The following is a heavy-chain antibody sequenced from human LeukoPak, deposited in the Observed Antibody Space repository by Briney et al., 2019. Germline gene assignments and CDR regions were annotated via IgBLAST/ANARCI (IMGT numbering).Heavy chain of an antibody. J-gene: IGHJ3*01. D-gene: IGHD5-24*01. CDR2: IGPSGVTI. V-gene: IGHV3-48*04. Sequence: PGGSLRLSCEGSGFMFGNYGLNWVRQAPGKGLDWLSFIGPSGVTILYANSVKGRFTISRDNAENSVFLQMNSLRVEDTAVYYCARVNPMTDGAFDLWGQGVMVTVSS. CDR1: GFMFGNYG. CDR3: ARVNPMTDGAFDL.